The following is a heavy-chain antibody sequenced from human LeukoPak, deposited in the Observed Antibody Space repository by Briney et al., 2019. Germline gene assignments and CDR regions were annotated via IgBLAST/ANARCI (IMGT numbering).Heavy chain of an antibody. V-gene: IGHV4-59*01. Sequence: SETLSLTCTVSGGSISSYYWSWIRQPPGKGLEWIGYIYYSGSTNYNPSLKSRVTISVDTSKNQFSLKLSSVTAADTAVYYCARGTPFDYWGQGTLVTVSS. CDR3: ARGTPFDY. CDR2: IYYSGST. D-gene: IGHD2-2*01. J-gene: IGHJ4*02. CDR1: GGSISSYY.